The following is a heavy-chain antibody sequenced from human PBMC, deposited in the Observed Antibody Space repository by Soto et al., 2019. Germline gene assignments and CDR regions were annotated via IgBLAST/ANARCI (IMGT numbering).Heavy chain of an antibody. J-gene: IGHJ4*02. V-gene: IGHV4-59*01. CDR2: IYYLGRT. Sequence: SETLSLTCTVSGDSISTYYWNWVRQPLGKGLEWIGYIYYLGRTNYNPSLRSRVTMSLDTSKNQISLNLNSVTAADTAVYYCARDLVGLTHFDYWGQGIRVTVSS. D-gene: IGHD2-8*02. CDR1: GDSISTYY. CDR3: ARDLVGLTHFDY.